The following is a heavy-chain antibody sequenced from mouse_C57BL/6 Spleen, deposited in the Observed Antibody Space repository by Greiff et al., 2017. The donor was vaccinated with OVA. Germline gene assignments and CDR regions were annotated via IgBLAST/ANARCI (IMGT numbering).Heavy chain of an antibody. CDR2: IYPGDGDT. CDR1: GYAFSSYW. J-gene: IGHJ4*01. Sequence: VQLQESGAELVKPGASVKISCKASGYAFSSYWMNWVKQRPGKGLEWIGQIYPGDGDTNYNGKFKGKATLTADKSSSTAYMQLSSLTSEDSAVYFCARSDGYYLYAMDYWGQGTSVTVSS. V-gene: IGHV1-80*01. CDR3: ARSDGYYLYAMDY. D-gene: IGHD2-3*01.